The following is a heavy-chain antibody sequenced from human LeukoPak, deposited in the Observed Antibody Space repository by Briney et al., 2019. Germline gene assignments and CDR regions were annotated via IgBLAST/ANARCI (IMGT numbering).Heavy chain of an antibody. Sequence: ASVKVSYKASGYTFTGYYMHWVRQAPGQGLEWMGWINPNSGGTNYAQKFQGRVTMTRDTSISTAYMELSRLRSDDTAVYYCARMDYYDSSPNWFDPWGQGTLVTVSS. CDR1: GYTFTGYY. V-gene: IGHV1-2*02. CDR3: ARMDYYDSSPNWFDP. CDR2: INPNSGGT. J-gene: IGHJ5*02. D-gene: IGHD3-22*01.